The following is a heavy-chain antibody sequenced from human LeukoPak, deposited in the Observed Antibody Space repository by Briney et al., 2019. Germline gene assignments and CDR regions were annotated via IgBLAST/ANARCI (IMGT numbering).Heavy chain of an antibody. V-gene: IGHV3-74*01. J-gene: IGHJ3*02. Sequence: PGGSLRLSCAASGFTFSGYGMHWVRQAPGKGLVWVSRIKSDGSSTSYADSVKGRFTISRDNAKNTLYLQMNSLRAEDTAVYYCARRAAALGAFDIWGQGTMVTVSS. CDR2: IKSDGSST. CDR1: GFTFSGYG. CDR3: ARRAAALGAFDI. D-gene: IGHD6-13*01.